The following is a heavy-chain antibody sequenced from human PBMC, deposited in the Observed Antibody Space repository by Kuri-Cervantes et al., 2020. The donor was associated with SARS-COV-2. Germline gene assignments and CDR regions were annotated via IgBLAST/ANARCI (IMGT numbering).Heavy chain of an antibody. D-gene: IGHD7-27*01. CDR3: ARDLRLGKSLDY. CDR1: GFIFSDYY. V-gene: IGHV3-11*04. Sequence: GESLKISCTASGFIFSDYYMTWIRQAPGKGLEWVSNICPSGTTKYYADSVKGRFTISRDNAKNSLYLQMSSLRAEDTAVYYCARDLRLGKSLDYWGQGTLVTVSS. J-gene: IGHJ4*02. CDR2: ICPSGTTK.